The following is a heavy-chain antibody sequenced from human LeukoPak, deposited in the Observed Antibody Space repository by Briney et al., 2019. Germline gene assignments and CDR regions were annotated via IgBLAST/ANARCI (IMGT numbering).Heavy chain of an antibody. CDR1: GYTFTTYW. V-gene: IGHV5-51*01. CDR2: IYPGDSDT. CDR3: ARRGIAARSNWFDP. J-gene: IGHJ5*02. Sequence: GQSLKISCKASGYTFTTYWIGWVRQMPGKGLEWMGIIYPGDSDTRYSPSFQGQVTISADKSITTAYLQWSSLKASDTAVYYCARRGIAARSNWFDPWGQGTLVTVSS. D-gene: IGHD6-6*01.